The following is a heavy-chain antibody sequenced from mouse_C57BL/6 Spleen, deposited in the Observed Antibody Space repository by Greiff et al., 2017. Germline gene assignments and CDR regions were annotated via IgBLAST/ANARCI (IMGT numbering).Heavy chain of an antibody. CDR1: GFTFSDYG. V-gene: IGHV5-17*01. Sequence: EVQGVESGGGLVKPGGSLKLSCAASGFTFSDYGMHWVRQAPEKGLEWVAYISSGNSTIYYADTVKGRFTISRDNAKNTLFLQMTSRRSEDTAMDYCARGGEQLRLPIAYWGQGTLVTVSA. D-gene: IGHD3-2*02. J-gene: IGHJ3*01. CDR3: ARGGEQLRLPIAY. CDR2: ISSGNSTI.